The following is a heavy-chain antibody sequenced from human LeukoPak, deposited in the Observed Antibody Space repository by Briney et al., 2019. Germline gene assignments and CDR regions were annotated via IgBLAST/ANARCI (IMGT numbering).Heavy chain of an antibody. V-gene: IGHV3-30*18. D-gene: IGHD3-22*01. CDR1: GFTFSSYG. CDR3: AKDLPYYYDSSGGGDYFGY. J-gene: IGHJ4*02. CDR2: ISYDGSNK. Sequence: GGSLRLSCAASGFTFSSYGMHWVRQAPGKGLEWVAVISYDGSNKYYADSVKGRFTISRDNSKNTLYLQMNSLRAEDTAVYYCAKDLPYYYDSSGGGDYFGYWGQGTLVTVSS.